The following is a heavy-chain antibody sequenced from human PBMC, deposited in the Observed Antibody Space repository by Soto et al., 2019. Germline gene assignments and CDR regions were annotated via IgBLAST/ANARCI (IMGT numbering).Heavy chain of an antibody. CDR3: AREAGYTYGYVFDY. V-gene: IGHV1-69*01. CDR1: GGTFGNHA. J-gene: IGHJ4*02. Sequence: QVQLVQSGAEVKKPGSSVKVSCKASGGTFGNHAISWVRQAPRQGLEWLGGIIPVLGVGDNAQNFQGRVTITADASTSTAYLELSSLRSEDTALYYCAREAGYTYGYVFDYWGQGTLVTVSS. D-gene: IGHD5-18*01. CDR2: IIPVLGVG.